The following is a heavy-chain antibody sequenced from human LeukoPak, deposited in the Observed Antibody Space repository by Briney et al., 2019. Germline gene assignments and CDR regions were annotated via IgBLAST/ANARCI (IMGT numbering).Heavy chain of an antibody. J-gene: IGHJ4*02. Sequence: GGSMRLSRAASGCPFSNYWMSWVRQAPGKGLEWVANTNQDGAGKYYVDSVKGRFTISRDNAKNSLYLQMNSLRAEDTAIYYCARGDDFSGDYWGQGTLVTVSS. CDR2: TNQDGAGK. D-gene: IGHD2-21*02. CDR3: ARGDDFSGDY. V-gene: IGHV3-7*04. CDR1: GCPFSNYW.